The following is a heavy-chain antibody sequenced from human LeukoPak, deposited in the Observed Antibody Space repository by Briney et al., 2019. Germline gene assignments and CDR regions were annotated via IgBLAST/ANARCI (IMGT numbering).Heavy chain of an antibody. CDR3: ARHWRPYYYGSGSYYFGILFSYWFDP. V-gene: IGHV4-34*01. Sequence: PSETLSLTCTFSGGSISSYYWSWIRQPPGKGLEWIGEINHSGSTNYNPSLKSRVTISVDTSKNQFSLKLSSVTAADTAVYYCARHWRPYYYGSGSYYFGILFSYWFDPWGQGTLVTVSS. CDR2: INHSGST. J-gene: IGHJ5*02. D-gene: IGHD3-10*01. CDR1: GGSISSYY.